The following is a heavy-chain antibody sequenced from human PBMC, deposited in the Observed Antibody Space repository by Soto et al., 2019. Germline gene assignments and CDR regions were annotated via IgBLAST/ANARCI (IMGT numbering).Heavy chain of an antibody. D-gene: IGHD4-17*01. CDR1: GGSISSGGYY. V-gene: IGHV4-31*03. J-gene: IGHJ4*02. CDR3: ARIDYGDYYFDY. CDR2: IYYSGST. Sequence: SETLSLTCTVSGGSISSGGYYWSWIRQHPGKGLEWIGYIYYSGSTYYNPSLKSRVTISVDTSKNQFSLKLSSVTAADTAVYYCARIDYGDYYFDYWGQGTLVTVSS.